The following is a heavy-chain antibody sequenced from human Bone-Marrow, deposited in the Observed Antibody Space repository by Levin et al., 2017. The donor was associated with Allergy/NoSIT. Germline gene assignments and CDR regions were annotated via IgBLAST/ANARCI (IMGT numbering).Heavy chain of an antibody. V-gene: IGHV3-15*01. CDR2: IKSKTDGGTT. D-gene: IGHD4-11*01. CDR1: GFTFSNAW. Sequence: PGESLKISCAASGFTFSNAWMSWVRQAPGKGLEWVGRIKSKTDGGTTDYAAPVKGRFTISRDDSKNTLYLQMNSLKTEDTAVYYCTTPRYYGNALIWGQGTLVTVSS. CDR3: TTPRYYGNALI. J-gene: IGHJ4*02.